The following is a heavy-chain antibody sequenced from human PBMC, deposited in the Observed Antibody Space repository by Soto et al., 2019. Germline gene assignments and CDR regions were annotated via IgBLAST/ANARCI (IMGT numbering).Heavy chain of an antibody. Sequence: EVQLLESGGGLVQPGGSLRLSCAASGFTFSNYAVTWVRQPPGKGLEWVSTISGSGGSTYYADSVKGRFTISRDNSKNTLYLQMNSLRAEDTAVYYCAKDQGIRLYEIDYWVQGTLVTFAA. CDR2: ISGSGGST. J-gene: IGHJ4*02. D-gene: IGHD2-8*01. V-gene: IGHV3-23*01. CDR1: GFTFSNYA. CDR3: AKDQGIRLYEIDY.